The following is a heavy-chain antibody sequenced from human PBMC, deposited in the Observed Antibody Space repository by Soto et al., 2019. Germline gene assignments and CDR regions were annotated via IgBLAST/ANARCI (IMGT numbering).Heavy chain of an antibody. D-gene: IGHD3-9*01. CDR3: ARADYEILTGSYAMDV. Sequence: SDLRSLAGTVSGDCISNYYWNCISRPAGKGIEWIGRVYTNGATNYNPSLESRVTMSVDTSKNQFSMKLTSVTAADTAVYFCARADYEILTGSYAMDVWGQGTAVT. CDR1: GDCISNYY. CDR2: VYTNGAT. V-gene: IGHV4-4*07. J-gene: IGHJ6*02.